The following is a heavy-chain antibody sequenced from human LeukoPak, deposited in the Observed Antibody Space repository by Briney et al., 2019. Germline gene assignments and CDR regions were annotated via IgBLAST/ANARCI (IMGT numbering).Heavy chain of an antibody. CDR1: GFTFSSYD. V-gene: IGHV3-33*08. Sequence: PGVSLRLSCAASGFTFSSYDMHWVRQAPGKGLEWVAVIWYDGSNKYYADSVKGRFTISRDNSKNTLFLEMNSLRAEDTAVYYCARGPHSSGDNWFDPWGQGTLVTVSS. CDR3: ARGPHSSGDNWFDP. CDR2: IWYDGSNK. J-gene: IGHJ5*02. D-gene: IGHD3-10*01.